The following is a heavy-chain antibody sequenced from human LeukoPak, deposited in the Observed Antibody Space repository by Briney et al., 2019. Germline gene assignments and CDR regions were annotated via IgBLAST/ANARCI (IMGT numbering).Heavy chain of an antibody. Sequence: LSLTCTVSGGSISSSNYFWGWIRQPPGKGLEWLSYISSSGSTIYYADSVKGRFTISRDNAKISLYLQMNSLRAEDTAVYYCARGGVPSFDYWGQGTLVTVSS. D-gene: IGHD3-10*01. CDR2: ISSSGSTI. J-gene: IGHJ4*02. CDR1: GGSISSSNYF. V-gene: IGHV3-11*04. CDR3: ARGGVPSFDY.